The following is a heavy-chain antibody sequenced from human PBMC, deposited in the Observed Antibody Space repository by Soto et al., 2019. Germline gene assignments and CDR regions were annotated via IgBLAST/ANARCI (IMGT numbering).Heavy chain of an antibody. D-gene: IGHD2-2*01. J-gene: IGHJ4*02. CDR1: GFTFTSYS. Sequence: VGSLRLSYAVSGFTFTSYSISWVRQAPGEGLEVVGNIRQDGHEKYYVDSVRSRFTISRDNDQNSLYLQMDSLRAEDTAMYYCARDLPGYCSTTNCYYYFDFWGQGTMVTVSS. CDR3: ARDLPGYCSTTNCYYYFDF. CDR2: IRQDGHEK. V-gene: IGHV3-7*03.